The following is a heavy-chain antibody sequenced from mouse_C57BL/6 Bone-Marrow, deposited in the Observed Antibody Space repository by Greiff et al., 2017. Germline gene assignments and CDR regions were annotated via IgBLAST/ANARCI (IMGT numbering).Heavy chain of an antibody. CDR2: IDPSDSET. Sequence: QVQLQQPGAELVRPGSSVKLSCKASGYTFTSYWMHWVKQRPIQGLEWIGNIDPSDSETQSTQKFKDKATLTVDKSSSPAYMQRSSLTSEDSAVYYCARKGYFEVWGTGTTVTVSA. CDR3: ARKGYFEV. V-gene: IGHV1-52*01. J-gene: IGHJ1*03. CDR1: GYTFTSYW.